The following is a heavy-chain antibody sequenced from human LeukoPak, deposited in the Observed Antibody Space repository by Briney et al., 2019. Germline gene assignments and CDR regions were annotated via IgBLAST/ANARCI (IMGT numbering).Heavy chain of an antibody. J-gene: IGHJ4*02. D-gene: IGHD6-19*01. CDR2: ISYDGSNK. V-gene: IGHV3-30-3*01. CDR3: AREANREWLETQDY. Sequence: GGSLRLSCAASGFTFSTHVMHWVRQAPGKGLEWVAIISYDGSNKYYGDSVKGRITISRDNSKNTLFLQLNSLRAEDTAVYYCAREANREWLETQDYWGQGTLVTVSS. CDR1: GFTFSTHV.